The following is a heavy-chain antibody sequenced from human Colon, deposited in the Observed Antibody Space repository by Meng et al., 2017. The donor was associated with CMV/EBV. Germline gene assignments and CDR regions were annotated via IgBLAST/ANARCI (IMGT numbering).Heavy chain of an antibody. CDR1: GFTVSSNY. J-gene: IGHJ4*02. V-gene: IGHV3-7*01. CDR3: TRLGGSKPFDY. CDR2: IKQDGSEK. Sequence: GESLKISCAASGFTVSSNYMSWVRQAPGKGLEWVANIKQDGSEKYYVDSVKGRFTVSRDNAKNLVYLQMNNLKAEDTAVYYCTRLGGSKPFDYWGQGTMVTVSS. D-gene: IGHD3-16*01.